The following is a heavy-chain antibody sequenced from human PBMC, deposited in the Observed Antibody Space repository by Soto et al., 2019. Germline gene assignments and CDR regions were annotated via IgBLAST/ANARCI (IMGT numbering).Heavy chain of an antibody. D-gene: IGHD3-10*02. CDR2: VYYTGIS. CDR3: ARTYVADSSVYYYMDV. V-gene: IGHV4-39*01. CDR1: GGPISSKTYH. J-gene: IGHJ6*03. Sequence: SETLSLTCTVSGGPISSKTYHWGWLRQSPGKELEWIGNVYYTGISYYNLSLRSRATVSVDTSKNLFSLQLISVTAADTAVYFCARTYVADSSVYYYMDVWGKGTTVTVSS.